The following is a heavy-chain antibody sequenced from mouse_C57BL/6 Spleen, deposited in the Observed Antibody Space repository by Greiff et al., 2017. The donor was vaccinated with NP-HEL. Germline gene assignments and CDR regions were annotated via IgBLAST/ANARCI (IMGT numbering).Heavy chain of an antibody. V-gene: IGHV7-3*01. J-gene: IGHJ2*01. CDR2: IRNKANGYTT. CDR3: ARSRGGYYFDY. D-gene: IGHD1-1*02. Sequence: EVKLMESGGGLVQPGGSLSLSCAASGFTFTDYYMSWVRQPPGKALEWLGFIRNKANGYTTEYSASVKGRFTISRDNSQSILYLQMNALRAEDSATYYCARSRGGYYFDYWGQGTTLTVSS. CDR1: GFTFTDYY.